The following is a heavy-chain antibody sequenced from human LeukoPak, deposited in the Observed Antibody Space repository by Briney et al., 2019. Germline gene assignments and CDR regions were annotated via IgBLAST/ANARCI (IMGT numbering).Heavy chain of an antibody. V-gene: IGHV4-59*01. Sequence: SETLSLTCAVYGGSFSGYYWSWIRQPPGKGLEWIGYIYYSGSTNYNPSLKSRVTISVDTSKNQFSLKLSSVTAADTAVYYCARVTGYQPFDYWGQGTLVTVSS. D-gene: IGHD3-9*01. J-gene: IGHJ4*02. CDR2: IYYSGST. CDR1: GGSFSGYY. CDR3: ARVTGYQPFDY.